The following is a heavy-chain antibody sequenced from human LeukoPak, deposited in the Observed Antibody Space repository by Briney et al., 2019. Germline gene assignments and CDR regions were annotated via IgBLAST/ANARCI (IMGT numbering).Heavy chain of an antibody. J-gene: IGHJ4*02. CDR1: GFTFSSYS. CDR2: ISSSSSTI. CDR3: ARRGYYDSSGYSDY. D-gene: IGHD3-22*01. V-gene: IGHV3-48*01. Sequence: GGSLRLSCAASGFTFSSYSMNWVRQAPGKGLEWVSYISSSSSTIYYADSVKGRFTISRDNAKNSLYLQMNSLRAEDTAVYYCARRGYYDSSGYSDYWGQGTLVTVSS.